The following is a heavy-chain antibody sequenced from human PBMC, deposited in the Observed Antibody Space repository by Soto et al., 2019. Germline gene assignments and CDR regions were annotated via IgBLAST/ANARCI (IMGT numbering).Heavy chain of an antibody. CDR1: GYSFTSYW. D-gene: IGHD6-6*01. V-gene: IGHV5-51*01. Sequence: LGESLKISCKGSGYSFTSYWIGWVRQMPGKGLEWMGIIYPGDSDTRYSPSFQGQVTISADKSISTAYLQWSSLKASDTAMYYCASYSSSPSYYYGMDVWGQGTTVTVSS. CDR3: ASYSSSPSYYYGMDV. J-gene: IGHJ6*02. CDR2: IYPGDSDT.